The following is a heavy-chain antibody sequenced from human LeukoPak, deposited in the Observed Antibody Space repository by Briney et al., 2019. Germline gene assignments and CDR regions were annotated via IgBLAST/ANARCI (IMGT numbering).Heavy chain of an antibody. CDR1: GFTFSSYS. CDR3: ARDWYSYGYSDGDY. Sequence: GGSLRLSCAASGFTFSSYSMNWVLQAPGKGLEWVSYISSSSSTIYYADSVKGRFTISRDNAKNSLYLQMNSLRAEDTAVYYCARDWYSYGYSDGDYWGQGTLVTVSS. J-gene: IGHJ4*02. CDR2: ISSSSSTI. D-gene: IGHD5-18*01. V-gene: IGHV3-48*01.